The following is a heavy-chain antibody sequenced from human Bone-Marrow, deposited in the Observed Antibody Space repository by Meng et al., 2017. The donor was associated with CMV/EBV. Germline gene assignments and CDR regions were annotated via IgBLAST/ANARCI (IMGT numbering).Heavy chain of an antibody. J-gene: IGHJ3*01. CDR1: GFTFSNYK. V-gene: IGHV3-48*03. CDR3: SRLPSTYDAFDL. D-gene: IGHD2/OR15-2a*01. CDR2: IWNGGA. Sequence: GGSLRLSCVASGFTFSNYKMNWVRQAPGKGPEWVSHIWNGGAIYADSVKGRFTATRDNAKNSLYLQMNSLRAEDTAVYYCSRLPSTYDAFDLWGQGTRVTVSS.